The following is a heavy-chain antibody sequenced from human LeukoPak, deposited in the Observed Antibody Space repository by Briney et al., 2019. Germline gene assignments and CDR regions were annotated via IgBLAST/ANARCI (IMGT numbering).Heavy chain of an antibody. CDR1: GYSFTSYW. Sequence: GESLKISCKGSGYSFTSYWIGWVRQMPGKGLEWMGIIYPGDSDTRYSPSFQGQVTISADKSISTAYLQWSSLKASDTAMYYCARSLSGYSSGWYHGAFDIWGQGTMVTVSS. CDR3: ARSLSGYSSGWYHGAFDI. V-gene: IGHV5-51*01. CDR2: IYPGDSDT. J-gene: IGHJ3*02. D-gene: IGHD6-19*01.